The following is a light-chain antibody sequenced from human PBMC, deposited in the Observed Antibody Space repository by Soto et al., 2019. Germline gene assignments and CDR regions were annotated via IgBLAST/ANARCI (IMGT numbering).Light chain of an antibody. CDR3: NSYTSKSTGV. CDR1: SSAVGGYNY. CDR2: EVS. Sequence: QSALTQPASVSGSPGQSITISCTGTSSAVGGYNYVSWYQQHPGKAPKLIIYEVSNRPSGVSNRFSGSKSGNTASLTISGLQAEDEADYYCNSYTSKSTGVFGTGTKLTVL. J-gene: IGLJ1*01. V-gene: IGLV2-14*01.